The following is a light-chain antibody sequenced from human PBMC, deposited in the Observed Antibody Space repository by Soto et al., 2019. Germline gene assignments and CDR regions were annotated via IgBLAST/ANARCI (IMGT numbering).Light chain of an antibody. CDR1: SSDVGGYNY. J-gene: IGLJ2*01. CDR3: SSYTSSSTVV. Sequence: QSALTQPASVSGSPGQSITISCTGTSSDVGGYNYVSWYQQHPGKAPKLMIYDVSNRPSGVSNRFSGSKSGNTACLTISGLHAEDEADYYCSSYTSSSTVVFGGGTKLTVL. CDR2: DVS. V-gene: IGLV2-14*01.